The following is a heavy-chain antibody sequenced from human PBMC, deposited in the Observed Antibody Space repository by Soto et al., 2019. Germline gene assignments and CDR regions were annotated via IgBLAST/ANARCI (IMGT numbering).Heavy chain of an antibody. CDR2: IHAGNGNT. D-gene: IGHD2-2*01. CDR1: GYTFTTYS. CDR3: ARAACSSTSCYNYYAYGMDV. V-gene: IGHV1-3*01. Sequence: ASVKVSCKASGYTFTTYSMHWVREAPGQRLEWMGWIHAGNGNTEHSQKFQGRVTITRDTSASTAYLELGSLRSEDTAVYYCARAACSSTSCYNYYAYGMDVWGQGTAVTVSS. J-gene: IGHJ6*02.